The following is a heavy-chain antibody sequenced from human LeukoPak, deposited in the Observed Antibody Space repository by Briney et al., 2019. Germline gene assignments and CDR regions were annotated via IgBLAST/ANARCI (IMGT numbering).Heavy chain of an antibody. CDR2: IYPGDSDT. V-gene: IGHV5-51*01. Sequence: GESLKISCKGSGYSFTNYWIGWVRQMPGKGLEWMGIIYPGDSDTRYSPSFQGQVTISVDKSISTAYLQWSRLKASDTAMYYCARHGGIDDRGDLTLDYWGQGTLVTVSS. D-gene: IGHD3-22*01. CDR1: GYSFTNYW. CDR3: ARHGGIDDRGDLTLDY. J-gene: IGHJ4*02.